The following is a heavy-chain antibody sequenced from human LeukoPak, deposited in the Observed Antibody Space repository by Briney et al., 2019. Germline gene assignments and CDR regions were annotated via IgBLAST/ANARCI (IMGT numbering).Heavy chain of an antibody. CDR2: INWNGGST. CDR3: ARGADGVSSNSRGWFDP. CDR1: GFTFSSYG. Sequence: PGGTLRLSCAASGFTFSSYGMSWVRQAPGKGLEWVSAINWNGGSTSYAASVKGRFTISRDNAKNSLYLQMNSLRAEDRALYYCARGADGVSSNSRGWFDPWGQGTLVTVSS. J-gene: IGHJ5*02. V-gene: IGHV3-20*04. D-gene: IGHD2-15*01.